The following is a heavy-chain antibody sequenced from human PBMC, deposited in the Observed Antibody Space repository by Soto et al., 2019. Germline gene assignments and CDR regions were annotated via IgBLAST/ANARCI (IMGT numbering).Heavy chain of an antibody. V-gene: IGHV1-69*13. CDR2: IIPIFGTA. D-gene: IGHD2-15*01. CDR3: ARDSIVVVVAATRNYYYYGMDV. CDR1: GGTFSSYA. Sequence: SVKVSCKASGGTFSSYAISWVRQAPGQGLEWMGGIIPIFGTANYAQKFQGRVTITADESTSTAYMELSSLRSEDTAVYYCARDSIVVVVAATRNYYYYGMDVWGQGTTVTVSS. J-gene: IGHJ6*02.